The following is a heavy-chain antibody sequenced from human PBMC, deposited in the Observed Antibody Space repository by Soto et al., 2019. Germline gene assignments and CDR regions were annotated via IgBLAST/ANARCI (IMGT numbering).Heavy chain of an antibody. Sequence: GGSLRLSCVVSGFTVSKNYMSWVRQAPGKGLDWVSVTYSDGTTNYADSVKGRFTISRDISKNTLSLQMDSLRAEDTAVYFCARWAVVAAAGLDIWGQGTVGTVSS. D-gene: IGHD6-13*01. J-gene: IGHJ3*02. CDR3: ARWAVVAAAGLDI. V-gene: IGHV3-53*01. CDR1: GFTVSKNY. CDR2: TYSDGTT.